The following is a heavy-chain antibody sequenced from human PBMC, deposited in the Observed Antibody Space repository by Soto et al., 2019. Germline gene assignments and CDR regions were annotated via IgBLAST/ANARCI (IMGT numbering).Heavy chain of an antibody. CDR3: AGFWSGYLDY. CDR2: IYYSGST. V-gene: IGHV4-59*01. J-gene: IGHJ4*02. D-gene: IGHD3-3*01. Sequence: PSETLSLTCTVSGGSISSYYWSWIRQPPGKGLEWIGYIYYSGSTNYNPSLKSRVTISVDTSKNQFSLKLNSVTAADTAVYYCAGFWSGYLDYWGQGTLVTVSS. CDR1: GGSISSYY.